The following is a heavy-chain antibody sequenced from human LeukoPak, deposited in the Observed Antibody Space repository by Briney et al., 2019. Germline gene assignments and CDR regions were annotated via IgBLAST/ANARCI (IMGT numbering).Heavy chain of an antibody. CDR3: ARENWTGLFGRAHDY. Sequence: SETLSLTCTVSGYSISSGYYWGWIRQPPGKGLEWIGNIYYSGSTYYSSSLKSRVILSVDTSKNQFSLKLSSVTAADTAVYYCARENWTGLFGRAHDYWGQGTLVTVSS. CDR2: IYYSGST. J-gene: IGHJ4*02. V-gene: IGHV4-38-2*02. D-gene: IGHD3/OR15-3a*01. CDR1: GYSISSGYY.